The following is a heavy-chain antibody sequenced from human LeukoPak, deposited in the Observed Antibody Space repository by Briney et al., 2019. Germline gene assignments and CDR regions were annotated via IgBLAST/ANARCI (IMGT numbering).Heavy chain of an antibody. Sequence: ASVKVSCKASGGTFSSYAISWVRQAPGQGLEWMGRIIPILGIANYAQKFQGRVTITADKSTSTAYMELSSLKSGDTAVYYCTRVNLRGSQYNWFDPWGQGTLVTVSS. CDR1: GGTFSSYA. D-gene: IGHD1-26*01. V-gene: IGHV1-69*04. CDR3: TRVNLRGSQYNWFDP. CDR2: IIPILGIA. J-gene: IGHJ5*02.